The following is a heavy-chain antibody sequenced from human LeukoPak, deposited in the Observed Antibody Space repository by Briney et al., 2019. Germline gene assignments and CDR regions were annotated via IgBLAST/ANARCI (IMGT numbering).Heavy chain of an antibody. V-gene: IGHV3-23*01. D-gene: IGHD5-24*01. CDR3: ARDRDGPPMGGWFDP. CDR1: GFTFSSYA. Sequence: GGSLRLSCAASGFTFSSYAMSWVRQAPGKGLEWVSAISGSGGSTYYADSVKGRFTISRDNSKNTLYLQMNSLRAEDTAVYYCARDRDGPPMGGWFDPWGQGTLVTVSS. J-gene: IGHJ5*02. CDR2: ISGSGGST.